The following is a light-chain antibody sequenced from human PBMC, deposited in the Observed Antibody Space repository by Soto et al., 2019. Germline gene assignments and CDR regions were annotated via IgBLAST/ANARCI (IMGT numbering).Light chain of an antibody. CDR1: KGISNY. CDR2: AAS. J-gene: IGKJ1*01. CDR3: QKYDSAHKT. V-gene: IGKV1-27*01. Sequence: DIQMTQSPSSLSASVGDRVTITCRASKGISNYLGWSQQTLARVTNLLIYAASTLQSGVPSRFSGSGSWTDFTLSISCLQPEDVATYYCQKYDSAHKTFGQGTKVDIK.